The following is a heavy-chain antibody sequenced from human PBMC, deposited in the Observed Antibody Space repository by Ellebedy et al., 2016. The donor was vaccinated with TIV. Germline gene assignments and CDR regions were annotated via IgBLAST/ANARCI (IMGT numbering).Heavy chain of an antibody. V-gene: IGHV3-15*01. CDR2: IKSKSDGGAT. CDR1: GLTFTNAW. Sequence: GESLKISCAASGLTFTNAWMSWVRQAPGKGLEWAGRIKSKSDGGATDYAAPVKGRFTISRDDSTNTLLLQMHALKTDDTAVYYCVTDDSGTYYFNYWGQGTLVTVSS. CDR3: VTDDSGTYYFNY. J-gene: IGHJ4*02. D-gene: IGHD1-26*01.